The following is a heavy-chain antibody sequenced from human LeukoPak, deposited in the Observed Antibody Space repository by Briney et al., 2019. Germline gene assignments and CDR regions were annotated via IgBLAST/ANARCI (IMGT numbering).Heavy chain of an antibody. J-gene: IGHJ6*02. Sequence: GSSLTLVCAASGFNFRIYAMCWVRQAPGKGLDWVAVISYDGSYRYYADSVKGRFTFSRDNSKKTLFLQMNGLRLEDTAVYYCARSRLGRASAGKKYYYYGMDVWGQGTTVTVSS. CDR2: ISYDGSYR. V-gene: IGHV3-30*04. CDR1: GFNFRIYA. CDR3: ARSRLGRASAGKKYYYYGMDV. D-gene: IGHD6-25*01.